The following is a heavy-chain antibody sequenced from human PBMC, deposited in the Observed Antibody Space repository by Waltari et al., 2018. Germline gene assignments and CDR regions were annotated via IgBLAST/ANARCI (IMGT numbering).Heavy chain of an antibody. CDR2: SIPTLQKV. CDR1: GGSFPTFG. Sequence: QVQLVQSGAEVKTPGSSVKVSCKAAGGSFPTFGLYWGRQAPGQGLEWMGGSIPTLQKVAYAQEFQGRVSITADDYTGTAYMELTSLRFEDTAVYYCAGGTPLRFFVHWGQGTRVTVSP. V-gene: IGHV1-69*01. J-gene: IGHJ4*02. CDR3: AGGTPLRFFVH.